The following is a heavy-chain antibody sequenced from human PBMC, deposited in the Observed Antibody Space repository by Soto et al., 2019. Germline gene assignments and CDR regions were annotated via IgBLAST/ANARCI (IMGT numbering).Heavy chain of an antibody. D-gene: IGHD2-21*02. J-gene: IGHJ4*02. V-gene: IGHV3-33*01. CDR1: GFPFNNYA. Sequence: PGGSLRLSCAASGFPFNNYAMHWVRQAPGKGLEWVAVIWHDGSNEHYADSAKGRFRIARDNSNNTLYLQMNSLRGEDTALYYWARDDVSMVTTFLDYWGLGTLVTVS. CDR2: IWHDGSNE. CDR3: ARDDVSMVTTFLDY.